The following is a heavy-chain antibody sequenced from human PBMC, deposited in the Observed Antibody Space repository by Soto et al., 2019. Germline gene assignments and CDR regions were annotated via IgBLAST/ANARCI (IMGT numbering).Heavy chain of an antibody. V-gene: IGHV5-51*01. J-gene: IGHJ5*02. CDR1: GESFTSYW. CDR2: IYPGDSDT. D-gene: IGHD6-19*01. Sequence: PVASVKISCKGSGESFTSYWIGWVRQMPGKGLEWMGIIYPGDSDTRYSPSFQGQVTISADKSISTAYLQWSSLKASDTAMYYCARSKAENWFDPWGQGTLVTVSS. CDR3: ARSKAENWFDP.